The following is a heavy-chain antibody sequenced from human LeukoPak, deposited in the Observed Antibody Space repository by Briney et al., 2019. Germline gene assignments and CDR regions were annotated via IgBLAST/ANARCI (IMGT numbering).Heavy chain of an antibody. J-gene: IGHJ6*03. CDR3: AGDRSYVDV. CDR2: INRSGST. CDR1: GGSFSGYY. V-gene: IGHV4-34*01. Sequence: KASETLSLTCDVYGGSFSGYYWSWIRQPPGKGLEWIGEINRSGSTNYNPSLKSRVTISVDTSKNQFSLNLKSVTAADTAVYYCAGDRSYVDVWGKGTTVTVSS.